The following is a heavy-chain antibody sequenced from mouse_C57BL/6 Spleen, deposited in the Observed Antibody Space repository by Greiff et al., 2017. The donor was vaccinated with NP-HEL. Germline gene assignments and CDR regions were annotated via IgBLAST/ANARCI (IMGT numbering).Heavy chain of an antibody. Sequence: VQLQQSGPGLVAPSQSLSITCTVSGFSLTSYGVHWVRQPPGKGLEWLVVIWSDGSTTYNSALKSRLSISKDNSKSQVFLKMNSLQTDDTAMYYCARHGYGSSYGFAYWGQGTLVTVSA. CDR2: IWSDGST. J-gene: IGHJ3*01. CDR3: ARHGYGSSYGFAY. D-gene: IGHD1-1*01. V-gene: IGHV2-6-1*01. CDR1: GFSLTSYG.